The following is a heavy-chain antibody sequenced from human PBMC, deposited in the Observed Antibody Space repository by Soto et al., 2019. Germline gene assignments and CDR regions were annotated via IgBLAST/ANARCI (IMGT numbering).Heavy chain of an antibody. CDR3: GRDFGSGHADV. CDR1: GYNLGAYY. V-gene: IGHV5-10-1*01. CDR2: IDPSDSYT. Sequence: GASVKVSCKASGYNLGAYYTYWVRQMPGRGLEWVGRIDPSDSYTTYNPSLKGHVILSVDKSMNTAYVQWTSLRASDTAMYFCGRDFGSGHADVWGQGTLVTVSS. J-gene: IGHJ1*01. D-gene: IGHD1-26*01.